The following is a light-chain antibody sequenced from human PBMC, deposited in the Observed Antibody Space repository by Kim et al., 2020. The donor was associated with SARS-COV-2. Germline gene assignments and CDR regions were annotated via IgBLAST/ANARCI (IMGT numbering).Light chain of an antibody. CDR3: QVWQRRSDQWV. CDR1: NIGGET. J-gene: IGLJ3*02. CDR2: YNS. Sequence: SYELTQPPSVSVAPGMTARVSCGGSNIGGETVHWYQQKPGQAPILVIYYNSDRPSGIPERFSGSNSGDTATLTIDRVDAGDEADYYCQVWQRRSDQWVFG. V-gene: IGLV3-21*01.